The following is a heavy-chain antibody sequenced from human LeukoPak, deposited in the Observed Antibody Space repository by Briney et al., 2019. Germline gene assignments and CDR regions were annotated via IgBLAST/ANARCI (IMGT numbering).Heavy chain of an antibody. CDR3: AREAVSGPFEY. CDR2: IYTDGAI. CDR1: GGSISSGSYY. V-gene: IGHV4-61*02. D-gene: IGHD6-19*01. J-gene: IGHJ4*02. Sequence: SETLSLXCTVSGGSISSGSYYWSWIRQPAGKGLEWIGRIYTDGAIYYNPSLKSRVTISLDTSKNHFSLKLTSVTAADTAVYYCAREAVSGPFEYWGQGTLVTVSS.